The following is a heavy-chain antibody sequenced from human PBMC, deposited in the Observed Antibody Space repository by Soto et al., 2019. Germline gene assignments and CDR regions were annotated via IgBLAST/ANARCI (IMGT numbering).Heavy chain of an antibody. Sequence: QVQLVQSGAEVKPPGASVKVSCKASGYTFTGHYMHWVRQVSGRRLELLGWLKPDNGGTYYAPKFQGRVTLTRGTFNTIAYMEMNGLHSDDTAVYFCARDLCPLGSGSPCPTFGMDLWGQGTTVAVSS. D-gene: IGHD3-10*01. CDR3: ARDLCPLGSGSPCPTFGMDL. J-gene: IGHJ6*02. CDR1: GYTFTGHY. CDR2: LKPDNGGT. V-gene: IGHV1-2*02.